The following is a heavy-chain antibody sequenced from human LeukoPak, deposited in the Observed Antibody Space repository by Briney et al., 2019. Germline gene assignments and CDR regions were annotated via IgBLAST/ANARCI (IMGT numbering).Heavy chain of an antibody. V-gene: IGHV3-30*04. D-gene: IGHD6-19*01. CDR2: ISYDGSNK. CDR1: GFTFSSYA. J-gene: IGHJ4*02. CDR3: ARVPGYSSGWYFDY. Sequence: GRSLRLSCAASGFTFSSYAMHWVRQAPGKGLEWVAVISYDGSNKYYADSVKGRFTISRDNSRNTLYLQMNSLRAEDTAVYYCARVPGYSSGWYFDYWGQGTLATVSS.